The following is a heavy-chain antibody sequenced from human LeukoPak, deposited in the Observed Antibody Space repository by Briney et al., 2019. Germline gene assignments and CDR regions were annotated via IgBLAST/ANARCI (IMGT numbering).Heavy chain of an antibody. J-gene: IGHJ4*01. V-gene: IGHV4-59*08. Sequence: GSLRLSCAASGFTFSSYAMSWVRQAPGKGLEWIGYIYYSWSTYYNPSLKSRVTISVDTSKNQFSLKLTSVTAADTAVYYCARAPGTTFDYWGHGNMVTVSS. CDR1: GFTFSSYA. CDR3: ARAPGTTFDY. D-gene: IGHD4-17*01. CDR2: IYYSWST.